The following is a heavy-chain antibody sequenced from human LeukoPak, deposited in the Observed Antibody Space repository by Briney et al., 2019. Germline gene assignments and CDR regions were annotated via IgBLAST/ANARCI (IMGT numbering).Heavy chain of an antibody. V-gene: IGHV3-30*02. D-gene: IGHD6-6*01. Sequence: GGSLRLSCAASGFIFNTYGMHWVRQAPGKGLEWVAVIWYDGRNKYYGDSVKGRFTISRDNSKNTLYLQMNSLRAEDTAVYYCAKRRRAARALYYYYGMDVWGQGTTVTVSS. CDR2: IWYDGRNK. CDR1: GFIFNTYG. J-gene: IGHJ6*02. CDR3: AKRRRAARALYYYYGMDV.